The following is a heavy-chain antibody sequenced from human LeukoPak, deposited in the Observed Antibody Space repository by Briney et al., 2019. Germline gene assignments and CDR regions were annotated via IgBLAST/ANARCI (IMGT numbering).Heavy chain of an antibody. CDR1: GFTFDTYG. CDR2: ISYDGNNE. J-gene: IGHJ4*02. D-gene: IGHD3-22*01. CDR3: ATRSIYYYYFDY. Sequence: GRPLRLSCAASGFTFDTYGMHWVRQAPGKGLEWVAVISYDGNNENYVDSVKGRFTISRDNSKNTLYLQMNSLRAEDTAVYYCATRSIYYYYFDYWGQGTLVTVSS. V-gene: IGHV3-30*03.